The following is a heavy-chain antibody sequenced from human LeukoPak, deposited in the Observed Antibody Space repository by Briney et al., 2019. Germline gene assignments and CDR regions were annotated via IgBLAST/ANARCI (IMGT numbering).Heavy chain of an antibody. D-gene: IGHD1-14*01. Sequence: PGGSLRLSCAASGFTFSSYGMHWVRQAPGKGLEWVAVISYDGSNKYYADSVKGRFTISRDNSKNTLYLQMNSLRAEDTAVYYCARGPRVPDYYYYGMDVWGQGTTVTVSS. V-gene: IGHV3-30*03. CDR1: GFTFSSYG. CDR2: ISYDGSNK. CDR3: ARGPRVPDYYYYGMDV. J-gene: IGHJ6*02.